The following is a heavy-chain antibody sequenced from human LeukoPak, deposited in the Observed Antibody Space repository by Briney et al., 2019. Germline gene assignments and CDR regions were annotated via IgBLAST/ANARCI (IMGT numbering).Heavy chain of an antibody. CDR3: ARDSDPTYYFDSGPYHAY. D-gene: IGHD3-10*01. CDR1: GYTFTSSG. J-gene: IGHJ4*02. V-gene: IGHV1-2*02. Sequence: ASVKVSCKASGYTFTSSGISWVRQAPGQGLEWMGWINPNSGDTNYAQKFQGRVAMTRDTSISTAYMELSRLRSDDTAVYYCARDSDPTYYFDSGPYHAYWGQGTLVTVSS. CDR2: INPNSGDT.